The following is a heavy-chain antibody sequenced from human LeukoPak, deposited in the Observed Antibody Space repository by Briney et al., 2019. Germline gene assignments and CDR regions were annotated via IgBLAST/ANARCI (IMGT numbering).Heavy chain of an antibody. Sequence: PGRSLRLSCEASGFSFSNNAMNWVRQAPGTGLEWVAMISYDARKIYYADSVKGRFTISRDNSKNTVYLQMTSLRLEDTAIYYCVNFDFWSDSGSDFWGQGTLVTVSS. V-gene: IGHV3-30*04. CDR3: VNFDFWSDSGSDF. CDR1: GFSFSNNA. D-gene: IGHD3-3*01. J-gene: IGHJ4*02. CDR2: ISYDARKI.